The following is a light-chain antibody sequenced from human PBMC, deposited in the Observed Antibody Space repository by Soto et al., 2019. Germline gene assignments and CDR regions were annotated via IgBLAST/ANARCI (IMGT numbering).Light chain of an antibody. J-gene: IGLJ3*02. Sequence: QSVLTQPHSASGTPGQRVTISCSGSRSNIGSNYVYWYQQLPGTAPKLLIYRNNQRPSGVPDRFSGSKSGTSASLAISGLRSEDEADYYCAAWDDSLSGWVFGGGTKLTVL. CDR2: RNN. V-gene: IGLV1-47*01. CDR3: AAWDDSLSGWV. CDR1: RSNIGSNY.